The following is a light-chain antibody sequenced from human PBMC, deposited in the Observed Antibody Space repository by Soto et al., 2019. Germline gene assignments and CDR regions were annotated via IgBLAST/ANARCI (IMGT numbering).Light chain of an antibody. CDR2: ATS. Sequence: EIVLTQSPGTQSLSPGDRATLSCRASQPVGSAYLAWYRQTLGQAPRPLIYATSSRATGISDRFSGSGSGTEFTLTISRLEPEDFSTYYCHQHGDSPWTFGQGTKVDIK. J-gene: IGKJ1*01. V-gene: IGKV3-20*01. CDR3: HQHGDSPWT. CDR1: QPVGSAY.